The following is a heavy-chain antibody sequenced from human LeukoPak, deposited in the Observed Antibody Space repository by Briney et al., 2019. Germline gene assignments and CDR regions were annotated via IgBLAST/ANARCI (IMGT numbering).Heavy chain of an antibody. Sequence: ASVKVSCKASGYTFTSYDINWVRQATGQGLEWMGWMNPNSGNTGYAQKFQGRVTMTRNTSISTAYMELSSLRSEDTAVYYCARTRTLFLCGELLNPFDYWGQGTLVTVSS. V-gene: IGHV1-8*01. CDR3: ARTRTLFLCGELLNPFDY. J-gene: IGHJ4*02. CDR2: MNPNSGNT. D-gene: IGHD3-10*01. CDR1: GYTFTSYD.